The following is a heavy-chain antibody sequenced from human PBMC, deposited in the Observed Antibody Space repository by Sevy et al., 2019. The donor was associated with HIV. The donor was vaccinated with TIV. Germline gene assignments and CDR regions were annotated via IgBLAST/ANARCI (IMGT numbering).Heavy chain of an antibody. D-gene: IGHD6-19*01. J-gene: IGHJ4*02. V-gene: IGHV3-53*01. Sequence: GGSLRLSCAASGFTVSSNYMSGVRQAPGKGLEWVSVIYSGGSTYYADSVKGRFTISRDNSKNTLYLQMNSLRAEDTAVYYCARDEVTVAGNYYFDYWGQGTLVTVSS. CDR1: GFTVSSNY. CDR2: IYSGGST. CDR3: ARDEVTVAGNYYFDY.